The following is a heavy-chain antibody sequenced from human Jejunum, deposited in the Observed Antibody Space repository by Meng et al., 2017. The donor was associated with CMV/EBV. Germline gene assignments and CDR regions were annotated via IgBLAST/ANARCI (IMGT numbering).Heavy chain of an antibody. Sequence: QVQAVQAGAEVKEPGAAVKVSCQDTGCSFTTYAMHWVRRAPGQRLGWMGWINAGNDNTKYSEEFLRRVTITRDTAASTAYMGLSSLRSEDTAVYYCARTGCSSSSCYDYWGQGTLVTVSS. CDR1: GCSFTTYA. CDR3: ARTGCSSSSCYDY. J-gene: IGHJ4*02. CDR2: INAGNDNT. D-gene: IGHD2-2*01. V-gene: IGHV1-3*01.